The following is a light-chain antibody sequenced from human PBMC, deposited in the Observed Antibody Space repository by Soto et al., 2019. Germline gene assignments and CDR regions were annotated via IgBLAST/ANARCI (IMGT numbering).Light chain of an antibody. CDR2: EVS. J-gene: IGLJ1*01. Sequence: QSALTQPPSASGSPGQSVTISCTGTSSDVGGYNYVSWYQQHPGKAPKLMIYEVSKRPSGVPDRFSGSKSGNTASLTVSGLQAEDEADYYCNSYSSDITPYVFGTGTKLTVL. V-gene: IGLV2-8*01. CDR1: SSDVGGYNY. CDR3: NSYSSDITPYV.